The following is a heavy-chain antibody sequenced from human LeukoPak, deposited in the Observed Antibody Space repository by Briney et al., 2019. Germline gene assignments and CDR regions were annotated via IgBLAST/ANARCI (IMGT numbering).Heavy chain of an antibody. D-gene: IGHD3-9*01. CDR1: GSTLTTIS. CDR3: ATGAIVYDY. CDR2: LSPRDGET. J-gene: IGHJ4*02. V-gene: IGHV1-24*01. Sequence: ASVKVSCTVSGSTLTTISIDWVRQAPGKGLEWMGSLSPRDGETNHAQKFQGRLKMTADTATDTAYMEMSSLESGHTALYYCATGAIVYDYWGQGTLVTVSS.